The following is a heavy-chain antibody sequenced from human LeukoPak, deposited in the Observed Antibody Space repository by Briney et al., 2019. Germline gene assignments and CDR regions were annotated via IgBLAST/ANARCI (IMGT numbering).Heavy chain of an antibody. CDR3: AKGGGFCDY. D-gene: IGHD2-15*01. J-gene: IGHJ4*02. V-gene: IGHV3-7*01. CDR1: GFTFSNYW. Sequence: AGNLRLTCAASGFTFSNYWMSWVRQAPGQGLEWVANIKQDGSEKYYVDSVKGRFTISRDNAKNSLYLQMNSLRVEDTAVYYCAKGGGFCDYWGQGTLVTVSS. CDR2: IKQDGSEK.